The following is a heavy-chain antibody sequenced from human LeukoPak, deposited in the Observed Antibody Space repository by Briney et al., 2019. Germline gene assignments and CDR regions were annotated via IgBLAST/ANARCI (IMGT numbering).Heavy chain of an antibody. CDR2: IIPIFGTA. CDR1: GGTFSSYA. V-gene: IGHV1-69*01. Sequence: GSSVKVSCKASGGTFSSYAISWVRQASGQGLEWMGGIIPIFGTANYAQKFQGRVTITADESTSTAYMELSSLRSEDTAVYYCARARYKEIVGAEFDYWGQGTLVTVSS. D-gene: IGHD1-26*01. J-gene: IGHJ4*02. CDR3: ARARYKEIVGAEFDY.